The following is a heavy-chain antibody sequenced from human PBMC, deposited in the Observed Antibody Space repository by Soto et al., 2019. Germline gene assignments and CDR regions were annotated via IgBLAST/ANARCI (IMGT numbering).Heavy chain of an antibody. J-gene: IGHJ6*02. CDR1: GGTFSSYA. Sequence: SVKVSCKASGGTFSSYAISWVRQAPXXXXEWMGGIIPIFGTANYAQKFXXXVXXXXXXXXXXXXXELSSLRSEDTAVYYCARDLDYGDYVEDYYGMDVWGQGTTVTVSS. V-gene: IGHV1-69*13. CDR3: ARDLDYGDYVEDYYGMDV. CDR2: IIPIFGTA. D-gene: IGHD4-17*01.